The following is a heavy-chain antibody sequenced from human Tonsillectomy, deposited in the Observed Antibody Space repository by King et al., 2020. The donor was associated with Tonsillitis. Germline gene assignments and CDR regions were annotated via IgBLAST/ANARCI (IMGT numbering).Heavy chain of an antibody. CDR1: AFSFSSFG. D-gene: IGHD1-20*01. CDR2: IWSDGENK. CDR3: ARSITGSTRGIDY. V-gene: IGHV3-33*01. J-gene: IGHJ4*02. Sequence: VQLVESGGGVVPPGRSLRLSCASSAFSFSSFGMHWVRQAPGKGLEWVAVIWSDGENKYYADSVKGRLTISRDNSKNTLFLQMNSLRGEDTAVYYCARSITGSTRGIDYWGQGTLVTVSS.